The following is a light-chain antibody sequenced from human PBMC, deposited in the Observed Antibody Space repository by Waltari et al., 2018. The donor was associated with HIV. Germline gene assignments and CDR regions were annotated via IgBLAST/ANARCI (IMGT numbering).Light chain of an antibody. V-gene: IGLV2-8*01. CDR3: SSYAGSNNFGV. CDR2: EVS. CDR1: SSDVGGYNY. J-gene: IGLJ2*01. Sequence: QSALTQPPSASGSPGQSVTISCPGTSSDVGGYNYVSLYQQHPGKAPKLMIYEVSKRPSGVPDRFSGSKSGNTASLTVSGLQAEDEADYYCSSYAGSNNFGVFGGGTKLTVL.